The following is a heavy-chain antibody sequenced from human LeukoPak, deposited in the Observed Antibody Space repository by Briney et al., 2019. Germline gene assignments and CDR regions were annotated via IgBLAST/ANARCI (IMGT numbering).Heavy chain of an antibody. J-gene: IGHJ6*03. CDR3: ARIYCGGDCRGYYYHYYMDV. V-gene: IGHV4-61*02. CDR2: IHTSGST. Sequence: PSETLSLTCIVSGGSTSGGDYYCSWIRQPAGKGLEWIGRIHTSGSTKYNPSLKSRVTISVDTSKNQFSLKLSSVTAADTAVYYCARIYCGGDCRGYYYHYYMDVWGKGTTVTISS. CDR1: GGSTSGGDYY. D-gene: IGHD2-21*02.